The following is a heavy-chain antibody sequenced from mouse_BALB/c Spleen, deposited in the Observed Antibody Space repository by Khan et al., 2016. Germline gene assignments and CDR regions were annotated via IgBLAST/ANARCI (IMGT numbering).Heavy chain of an antibody. CDR3: ARYDGNYYAMDY. D-gene: IGHD2-3*01. CDR2: INPGSGGT. V-gene: IGHV1-54*01. Sequence: QVQLKQSGAELVRPGTSVKVSCKASGYAFTNYLIEWVKQRPGQGLEWIGVINPGSGGTNYNEKFKGKATLTADKYSSTAYMQLSSLTSDDSAVYCSARYDGNYYAMDYWGQGTSVTVSS. J-gene: IGHJ4*01. CDR1: GYAFTNYL.